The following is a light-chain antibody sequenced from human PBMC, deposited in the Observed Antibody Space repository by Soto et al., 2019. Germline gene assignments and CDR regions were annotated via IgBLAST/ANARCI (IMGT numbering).Light chain of an antibody. V-gene: IGKV3-11*01. Sequence: EIVLTQSPATLSLSPGERATLSCRASQSVSSYLAWYQQKPGQAPRLLIYDASNRATGIPARFSGSGSGTDFTLTISSLEPEEFAVYYCQQRSNWPVLGGGTKVEIK. CDR1: QSVSSY. J-gene: IGKJ4*02. CDR3: QQRSNWPV. CDR2: DAS.